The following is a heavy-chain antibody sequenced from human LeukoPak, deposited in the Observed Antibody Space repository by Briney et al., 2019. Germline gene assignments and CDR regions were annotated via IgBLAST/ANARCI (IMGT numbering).Heavy chain of an antibody. D-gene: IGHD4-17*01. Sequence: ASVKVSCKASGYTFTSYDINWVRQATGQGLEWMGWMNPNSGNTGYAQKFQGRVTITRNTSISTAYMELSSLRSEDTAVYYCAVPYGDHGTDAFDIWGQGTMVTVSS. J-gene: IGHJ3*02. CDR2: MNPNSGNT. CDR1: GYTFTSYD. CDR3: AVPYGDHGTDAFDI. V-gene: IGHV1-8*03.